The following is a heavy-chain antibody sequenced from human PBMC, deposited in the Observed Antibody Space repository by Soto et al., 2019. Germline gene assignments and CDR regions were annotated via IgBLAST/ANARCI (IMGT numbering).Heavy chain of an antibody. CDR3: ARDKQSRYCSSTSCYAVGYYYYYYYMDV. Sequence: GGSLRLSCAASGFTFSSYWMSWVRQAPGKGLEWVANIKQDGSEKYYVDSVKGRFTISRDNAKNSLYLQMNSLRAEDTAVYYCARDKQSRYCSSTSCYAVGYYYYYYYMDVWGKGTTVTVSS. D-gene: IGHD2-2*01. J-gene: IGHJ6*03. CDR2: IKQDGSEK. CDR1: GFTFSSYW. V-gene: IGHV3-7*01.